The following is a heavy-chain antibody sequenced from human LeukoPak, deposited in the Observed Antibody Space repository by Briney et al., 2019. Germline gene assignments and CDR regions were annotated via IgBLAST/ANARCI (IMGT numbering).Heavy chain of an antibody. CDR3: ASHYSSGWFHFDY. V-gene: IGHV3-48*01. CDR1: GFIFSSYR. D-gene: IGHD6-19*01. CDR2: ISSSSSTI. Sequence: GGSLRLCCAASGFIFSSYRMNWVRQAPGKGLEWISYISSSSSTIEYADSVKGRFTISRDNAKNSLYLQMSSLRAEDTAVYYCASHYSSGWFHFDYWGQGTLVTVYS. J-gene: IGHJ4*02.